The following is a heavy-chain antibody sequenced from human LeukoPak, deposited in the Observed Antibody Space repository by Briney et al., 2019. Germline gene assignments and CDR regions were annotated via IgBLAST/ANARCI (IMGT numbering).Heavy chain of an antibody. CDR1: GGSISSGSYY. J-gene: IGHJ5*02. Sequence: PSQTLSVTCTVSGGSISSGSYYWSWIRQPAGKGLEWIGRIYTSGSTTYTPSLKSRVTISVDTSKNQFSRKRSSVTAGDTALYXXXXXXXXXXRFGSPYNWFDPWGQGTLVPVSS. CDR2: IYTSGST. D-gene: IGHD3-3*01. V-gene: IGHV4-61*02. CDR3: XXXXXXXXRFGSPYNWFDP.